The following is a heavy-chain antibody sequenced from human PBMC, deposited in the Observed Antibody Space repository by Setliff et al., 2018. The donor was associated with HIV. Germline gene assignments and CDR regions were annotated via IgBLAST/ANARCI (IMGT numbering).Heavy chain of an antibody. CDR3: ARDPFEYYYDSSGREAYMDV. D-gene: IGHD3-22*01. Sequence: PSETLSLTCAVHGGSFSDYYWTWIRQPPGKGLEWIGEIKHSGSTYYNPSLKSRVTISVDTSKNQFSLKLSSVTAADTAVYYCARDPFEYYYDSSGREAYMDVWGKGTTVTVSS. CDR1: GGSFSDYY. J-gene: IGHJ6*03. CDR2: IKHSGST. V-gene: IGHV4-34*01.